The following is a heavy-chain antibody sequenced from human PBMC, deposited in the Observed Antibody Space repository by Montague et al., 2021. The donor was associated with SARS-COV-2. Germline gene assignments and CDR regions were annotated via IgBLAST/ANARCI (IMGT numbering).Heavy chain of an antibody. D-gene: IGHD2-15*01. CDR1: GGSISSFY. Sequence: SETLSLTCTVSGGSISSFYWSWFRQPPGKGMEWIGYISDSGSTNYNPTLTSRVTMSVDTSKNQLSLKVNSVTDADTAGYYCARHYSATLPAVYWGQGTLVTVSS. CDR2: ISDSGST. V-gene: IGHV4-59*08. J-gene: IGHJ4*02. CDR3: ARHYSATLPAVY.